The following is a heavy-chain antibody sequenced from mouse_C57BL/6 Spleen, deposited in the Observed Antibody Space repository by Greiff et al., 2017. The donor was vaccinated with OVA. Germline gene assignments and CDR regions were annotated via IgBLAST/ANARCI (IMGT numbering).Heavy chain of an antibody. CDR3: TRSGLPYYAMDY. CDR2: IDPETGGT. Sequence: QVQLKESGAELVRPGASVTLSCKASGYTFTDYEMHWVKQTPVHGLEWIGAIDPETGGTDYNQKFKGKAILTADKSSSTAYMELRSLTSEDSAVYYCTRSGLPYYAMDYWGQGTSVTVSS. CDR1: GYTFTDYE. D-gene: IGHD2-4*01. J-gene: IGHJ4*01. V-gene: IGHV1-15*01.